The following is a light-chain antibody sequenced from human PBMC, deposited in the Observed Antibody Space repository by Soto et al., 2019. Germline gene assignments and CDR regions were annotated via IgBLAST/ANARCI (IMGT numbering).Light chain of an antibody. CDR2: AAS. CDR1: QSVRTN. J-gene: IGKJ1*01. V-gene: IGKV3-15*01. Sequence: EIVMTQSPATLSVSPGERATLSCRASQSVRTNLAWYHQRPGQAPRLLIYAASARATGVPARFSGSGSGTEFTLSISGLQPEDSGLYYCQQYNNWQTFGQGTKVDIK. CDR3: QQYNNWQT.